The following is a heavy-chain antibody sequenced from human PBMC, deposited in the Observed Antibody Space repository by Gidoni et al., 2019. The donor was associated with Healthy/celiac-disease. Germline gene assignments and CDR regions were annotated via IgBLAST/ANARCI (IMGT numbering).Heavy chain of an antibody. CDR1: GFTFISYW. V-gene: IGHV3-7*01. Sequence: EVQLVESGGGLVQPGGSMRLSCAAAGFTFISYWMSWVRQAPGKGLEGVANIKQDGSEKYYVDSLKGRFTISRDNAKNSLYLQMNSLRAEDTAVYYCARGGGDITMIVVAVFDYWGQGTLVTVSS. J-gene: IGHJ4*02. D-gene: IGHD3-22*01. CDR3: ARGGGDITMIVVAVFDY. CDR2: IKQDGSEK.